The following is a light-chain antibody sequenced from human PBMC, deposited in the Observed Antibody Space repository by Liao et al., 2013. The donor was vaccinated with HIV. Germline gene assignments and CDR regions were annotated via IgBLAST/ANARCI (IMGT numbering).Light chain of an antibody. CDR2: YDS. Sequence: SYELTQPPSVSVAPGKTATVSCGGNNIGSKSVHWYQQKPGQAPVVVIYYDSDRPSGIPERFSGSNSGNTATLTISRVEAGDEADYYCQVWESSTDWVFGGGTSLTVL. CDR1: NIGSKS. V-gene: IGLV3-21*01. CDR3: QVWESSTDWV. J-gene: IGLJ3*02.